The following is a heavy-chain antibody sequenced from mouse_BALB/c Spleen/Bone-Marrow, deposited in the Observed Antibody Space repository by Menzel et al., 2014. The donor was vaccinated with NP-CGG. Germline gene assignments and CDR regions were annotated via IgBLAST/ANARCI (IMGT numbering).Heavy chain of an antibody. Sequence: EVQRVESGGGLVQPGGSLKLSCAASGFDFGRYWMSWVRQAPGKGLEWIGEINPESSTINYTPSLKDKFIISRDNAKNTLYLQMSKVRSEDTALYYCARLGYYGYFVDWGQGTTLTVSS. CDR2: INPESSTI. CDR3: ARLGYYGYFVD. J-gene: IGHJ2*01. V-gene: IGHV4-1*02. D-gene: IGHD2-3*01. CDR1: GFDFGRYW.